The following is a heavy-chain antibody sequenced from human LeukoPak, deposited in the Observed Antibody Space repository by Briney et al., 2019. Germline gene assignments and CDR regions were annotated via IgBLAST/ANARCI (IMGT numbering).Heavy chain of an antibody. D-gene: IGHD1-1*01. Sequence: SETLSLTCTVSGGSISSYYWNWIRQPPGKGLEWIGYIYYSGSTNYNPSLKSRVTISVDTSKNQFSLKLTSVTAADTAIYYCAQSLGSGNWIGNWFDPWGQGTLVTVSS. CDR3: AQSLGSGNWIGNWFDP. CDR2: IYYSGST. J-gene: IGHJ5*02. V-gene: IGHV4-59*08. CDR1: GGSISSYY.